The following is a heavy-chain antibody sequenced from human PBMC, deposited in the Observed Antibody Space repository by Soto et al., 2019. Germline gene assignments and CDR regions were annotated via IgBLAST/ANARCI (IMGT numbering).Heavy chain of an antibody. CDR2: IYPTDSDT. D-gene: IGHD5-12*01. J-gene: IGHJ6*02. CDR3: ARSGYSSHGMDV. CDR1: GYILTTYW. V-gene: IGHV5-51*01. Sequence: EFVKISYQGSGYILTTYWLGWVRQIPGKGLEWMGIIYPTDSDTRYSPSFQGQVTISADKSITTAYLQWSSLRASDTAVYYCARSGYSSHGMDVWGQGTTVTVSS.